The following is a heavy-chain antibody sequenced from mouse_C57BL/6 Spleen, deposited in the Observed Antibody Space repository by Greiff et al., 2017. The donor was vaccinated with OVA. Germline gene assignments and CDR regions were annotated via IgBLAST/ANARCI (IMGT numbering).Heavy chain of an antibody. CDR1: GYSFTGYY. CDR3: ARLGTYYYGNYDYAMDY. D-gene: IGHD2-1*01. V-gene: IGHV1-42*01. J-gene: IGHJ4*01. CDR2: INPSTGGT. Sequence: EVQLKESGPELVKPGASVKISCKASGYSFTGYYMNWVKQSPEKSLEWIGEINPSTGGTTYNQKFKAKATLTVDKSSSTAYMQLKSLTSEDSAVYYCARLGTYYYGNYDYAMDYWGQGTSVTVSS.